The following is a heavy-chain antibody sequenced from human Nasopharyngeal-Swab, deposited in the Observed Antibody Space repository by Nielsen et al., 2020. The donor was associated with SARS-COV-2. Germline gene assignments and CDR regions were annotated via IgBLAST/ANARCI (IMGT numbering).Heavy chain of an antibody. D-gene: IGHD6-19*01. CDR3: AKTRAVAGIDY. J-gene: IGHJ4*02. CDR2: ISYDGSNK. V-gene: IGHV3-30*18. CDR1: GFTFSSYG. Sequence: GGSLRLSCAASGFTFSSYGMHWVRQAPGKGLEWVAVISYDGSNKYYADSVKGRFTISRDNSKNTLYLQMNSLRAEDTAVYYCAKTRAVAGIDYWGKGTLVTVSS.